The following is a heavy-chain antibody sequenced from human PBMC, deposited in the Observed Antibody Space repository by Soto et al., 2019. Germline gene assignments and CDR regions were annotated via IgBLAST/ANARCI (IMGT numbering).Heavy chain of an antibody. CDR2: ISAYNGNT. Sequence: ASVKVSCKASGYTFTSYGISWVRQAPGQGLEWMGWISAYNGNTNYAQKLQGRVTMTTDTSTSTAYMELRSLRSDDTAVYYCARRNGRAYGDYKAYFDYWGQGTLVTVSS. V-gene: IGHV1-18*01. D-gene: IGHD4-17*01. CDR3: ARRNGRAYGDYKAYFDY. J-gene: IGHJ4*02. CDR1: GYTFTSYG.